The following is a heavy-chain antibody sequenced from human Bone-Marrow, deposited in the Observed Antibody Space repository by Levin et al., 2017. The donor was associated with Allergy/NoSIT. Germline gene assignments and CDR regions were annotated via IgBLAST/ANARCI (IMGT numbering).Heavy chain of an antibody. Sequence: TGESLKISCAASGFSFSSYEFDWVRQAPGKGLEWLLYIGTTGITYYADSVKGRFTVSRDNSKNSLYLEMNSLRAEDTAVYYCARQARDHGLDVWGQGTTVTVSS. CDR3: ARQARDHGLDV. J-gene: IGHJ6*02. CDR1: GFSFSSYE. V-gene: IGHV3-48*03. D-gene: IGHD2-21*02. CDR2: IGTTGIT.